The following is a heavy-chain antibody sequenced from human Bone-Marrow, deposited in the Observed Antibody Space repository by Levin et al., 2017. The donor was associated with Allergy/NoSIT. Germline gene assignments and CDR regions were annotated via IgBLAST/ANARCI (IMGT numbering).Heavy chain of an antibody. J-gene: IGHJ4*02. D-gene: IGHD1-26*01. CDR3: ATYRYSGSYLGN. CDR1: GYTLTELS. V-gene: IGHV1-24*01. CDR2: FDPEDGET. Sequence: GESLKISCKVSGYTLTELSMHWVRQAPGKGLEWMGGFDPEDGETIYAQKFQGRVTMTEDTSTDTAYMELSSLRSEDTAVYYCATYRYSGSYLGNWGQGTLVTVSS.